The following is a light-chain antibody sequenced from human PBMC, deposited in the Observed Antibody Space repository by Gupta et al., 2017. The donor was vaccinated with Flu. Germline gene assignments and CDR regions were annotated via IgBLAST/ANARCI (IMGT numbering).Light chain of an antibody. CDR3: QTWGTGIRV. CDR2: VKSDGSH. CDR1: SGHSSNA. J-gene: IGLJ2*01. V-gene: IGLV4-69*01. Sequence: VLTQSPSASASLGASVKLTCTLSSGHSSNAIAWHQQQPEKGPRYLMKVKSDGSHNKGDGIPDRFSGSSSGAERYLTISSLQSEDEADDYCQTWGTGIRVFGRGTKLTVL.